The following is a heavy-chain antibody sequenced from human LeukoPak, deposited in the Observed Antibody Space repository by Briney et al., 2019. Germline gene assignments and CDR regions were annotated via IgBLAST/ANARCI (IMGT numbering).Heavy chain of an antibody. CDR3: ARDLATIEDPGDH. CDR2: IIPIFGTA. CDR1: GGTFSSYA. J-gene: IGHJ4*02. Sequence: SVKVSCEASGGTFSSYAISWVRQAPGQGLEWMGGIIPIFGTANYAQKFQGRVTITADESTSTAYMELSSLRSEDTAVYYCARDLATIEDPGDHWGQGTLVTVSS. D-gene: IGHD5-24*01. V-gene: IGHV1-69*13.